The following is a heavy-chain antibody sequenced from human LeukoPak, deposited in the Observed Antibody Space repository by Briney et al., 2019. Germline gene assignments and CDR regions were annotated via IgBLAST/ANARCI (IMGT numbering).Heavy chain of an antibody. V-gene: IGHV4-4*07. Sequence: SETLSLTCTVSGGSISSYYWSSIRQPAGKGLEWIGRIYTSGSTNYNPSLKSRVTMSVDTSKNQFSLKLSSVTAADTAVYYCVGGIAAYSAAFDIWGQGTMVTVSS. D-gene: IGHD6-13*01. CDR3: VGGIAAYSAAFDI. CDR1: GGSISSYY. CDR2: IYTSGST. J-gene: IGHJ3*02.